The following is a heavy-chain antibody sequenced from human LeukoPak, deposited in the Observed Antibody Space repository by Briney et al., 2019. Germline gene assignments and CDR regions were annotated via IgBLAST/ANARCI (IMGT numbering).Heavy chain of an antibody. J-gene: IGHJ5*02. Sequence: PGGSLRLSCAASGFTFSSYGMTWVRQAPGKGLEWVSTINTSGGTTYCTDSVKGRFTGSRDNSKNTLYLQMNSLRAEDTAVYYCAKGYNWHDRWSQGTLVTVSS. V-gene: IGHV3-23*01. CDR3: AKGYNWHDR. CDR2: INTSGGTT. CDR1: GFTFSSYG.